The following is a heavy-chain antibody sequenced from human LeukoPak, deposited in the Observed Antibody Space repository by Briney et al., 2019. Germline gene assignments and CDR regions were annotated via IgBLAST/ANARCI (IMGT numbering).Heavy chain of an antibody. CDR2: MNPNSGNT. V-gene: IGHV1-8*02. CDR3: ARVVIQPYRAFDI. Sequence: ASVKVSCKASGGTFSSYAISWVRQAPGQGLEWMGWMNPNSGNTGYAQKFQGRVTMTRNTSISTAYMELSGLRSEDTAVYYCARVVIQPYRAFDIWGQGTMVTVSS. J-gene: IGHJ3*02. CDR1: GGTFSSYA. D-gene: IGHD2/OR15-2a*01.